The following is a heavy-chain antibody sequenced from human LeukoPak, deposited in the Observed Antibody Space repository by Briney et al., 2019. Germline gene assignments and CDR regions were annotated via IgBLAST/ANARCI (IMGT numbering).Heavy chain of an antibody. CDR2: IYHSGST. V-gene: IGHV4-38-2*02. Sequence: KPSETLSLTCTVSGYSISSGYYWGWIRQPPGKGLEWIGSIYHSGSTYYNPSLKSRVTISVDTSKNQFSLKLSSVTAADTAVYYCARGPWELLVRGHNWFDPWGQGTLVTVSS. CDR1: GYSISSGYY. J-gene: IGHJ5*02. D-gene: IGHD1-26*01. CDR3: ARGPWELLVRGHNWFDP.